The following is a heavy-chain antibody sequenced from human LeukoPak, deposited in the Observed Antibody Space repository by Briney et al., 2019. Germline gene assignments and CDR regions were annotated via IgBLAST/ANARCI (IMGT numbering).Heavy chain of an antibody. CDR3: ASLIAAAGSDAFDI. Sequence: SETLTLTCAVYGGSFSGYYWSWIRQPPGKGLEWIGEINHSGSTNYNPSLKSRVTISVDTSKNQFSLKLSSVTAADTAVYYCASLIAAAGSDAFDIWGQGTMVTVSS. CDR1: GGSFSGYY. D-gene: IGHD6-13*01. J-gene: IGHJ3*02. V-gene: IGHV4-34*01. CDR2: INHSGST.